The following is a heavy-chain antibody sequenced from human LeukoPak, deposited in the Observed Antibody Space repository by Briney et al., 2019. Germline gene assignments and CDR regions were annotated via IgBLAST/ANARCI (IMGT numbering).Heavy chain of an antibody. CDR2: ITAYNGNR. V-gene: IGHV1-18*01. Sequence: ASVKVSCKTSGYTFSDYGISWVRQAPGQGLEWMGWITAYNGNRLYAQRFQGRITLTTDTSTSTSYMELRSLEYDDTAIYYCARDNDKVVDHWGQGTLVTVSS. J-gene: IGHJ4*01. CDR3: ARDNDKVVDH. CDR1: GYTFSDYG. D-gene: IGHD1-1*01.